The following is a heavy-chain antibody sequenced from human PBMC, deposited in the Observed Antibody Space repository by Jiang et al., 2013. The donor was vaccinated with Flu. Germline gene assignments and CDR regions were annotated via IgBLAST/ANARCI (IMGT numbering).Heavy chain of an antibody. CDR2: IWYDGSNK. D-gene: IGHD3-22*01. CDR3: ARGYLDDSSGYYGAGPASLDY. J-gene: IGHJ4*02. CDR1: GFTFSSYG. V-gene: IGHV3-33*01. Sequence: QLLESGGGVVQPGRSLRLSCAASGFTFSSYGMHWVRQAPGKGLEWVAVIWYDGSNKYYADSVKGRFTISRDNSKNTLYLQMNSLRAEDTAVYYCARGYLDDSSGYYGAGPASLDYWGQGTLVTVSS.